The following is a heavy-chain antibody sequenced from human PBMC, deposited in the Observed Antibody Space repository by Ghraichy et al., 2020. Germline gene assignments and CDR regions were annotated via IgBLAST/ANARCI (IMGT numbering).Heavy chain of an antibody. Sequence: GGSLRLSCAASGFTFSNAWMSWVRQAPGKGLEWVGRIKSKTDGGTTDYAAPVKGRFTISRDDSKNTLYLQMNSLKTEDTAVYYCTTRSLRYDITMMEYWGQGTLVTVSS. D-gene: IGHD3-22*01. CDR1: GFTFSNAW. V-gene: IGHV3-15*01. CDR3: TTRSLRYDITMMEY. CDR2: IKSKTDGGTT. J-gene: IGHJ4*02.